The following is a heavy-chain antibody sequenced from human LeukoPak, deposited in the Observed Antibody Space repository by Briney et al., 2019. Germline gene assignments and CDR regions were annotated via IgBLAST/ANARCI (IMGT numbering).Heavy chain of an antibody. V-gene: IGHV4-30-2*01. CDR1: GGSISSGGYY. CDR2: IYHSGST. J-gene: IGHJ4*02. D-gene: IGHD3-22*01. CDR3: ARVWDGYYDSSGQPRSY. Sequence: SETLSLTCTVSGGSISSGGYYWSWIRQPPGKGLEWVGYIYHSGSTYYNPSLKSRVTISVDRSKNLFSLKLSSVTAADTAVYYCARVWDGYYDSSGQPRSYWGQGTLVTVSS.